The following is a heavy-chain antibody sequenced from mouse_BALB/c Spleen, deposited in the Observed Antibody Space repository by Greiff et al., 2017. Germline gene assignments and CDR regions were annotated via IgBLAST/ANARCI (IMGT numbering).Heavy chain of an antibody. V-gene: IGHV1S22*01. D-gene: IGHD2-12*01. J-gene: IGHJ4*01. CDR1: GYTFTSYW. CDR3: TIGLRPPYAMDY. CDR2: IYPGSGST. Sequence: LQQPGSELVRPGASVKLSCKASGYTFTSYWMHWVKQRHGQGLEWIGNIYPGSGSTNYDEKFKSKGTLTVDTSSRTAYMHLSSLTSEDSAVYYCTIGLRPPYAMDYWGQGTSVTVSS.